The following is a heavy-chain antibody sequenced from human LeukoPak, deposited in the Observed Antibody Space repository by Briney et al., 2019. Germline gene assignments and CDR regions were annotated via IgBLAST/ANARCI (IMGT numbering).Heavy chain of an antibody. CDR1: GGSFSGYY. CDR3: AAYYYDSSGYSGAFDI. J-gene: IGHJ3*02. Sequence: SETLSLTCAVYGGSFSGYYWSWIRQPPGKGLEWIGEINHSGSTNYNPSLKSRVTISVDTSKNQFSLKLSSVTAADTAVYYCAAYYYDSSGYSGAFDIWGQGTMVTVSS. CDR2: INHSGST. V-gene: IGHV4-34*01. D-gene: IGHD3-22*01.